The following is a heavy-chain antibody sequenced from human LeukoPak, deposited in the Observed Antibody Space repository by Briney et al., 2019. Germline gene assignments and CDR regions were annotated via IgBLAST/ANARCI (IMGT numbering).Heavy chain of an antibody. Sequence: GGSLRLSRTASGFTFSSTGMHWVRQAPGKGLEWVPYIRYDGNNKYYGDSVKGRLTVSRDNSKNTLYLQMNSLRVEDTAVYYCARTYNPDYWGQGTLVTVSS. CDR3: ARTYNPDY. CDR2: IRYDGNNK. D-gene: IGHD1-14*01. J-gene: IGHJ4*02. V-gene: IGHV3-30*02. CDR1: GFTFSSTG.